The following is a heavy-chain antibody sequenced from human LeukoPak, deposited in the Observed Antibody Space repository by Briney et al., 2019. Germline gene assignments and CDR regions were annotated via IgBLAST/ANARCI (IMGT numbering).Heavy chain of an antibody. CDR2: IYYSGST. V-gene: IGHV4-59*01. J-gene: IGHJ3*02. CDR1: GGSISSYY. Sequence: SETLSLTCTVSGGSISSYYWSWIRRPPGKGLEWIGYIYYSGSTNYNPSLKSRVTISVDTSKNQFSLKLSSVTAADTAVYYCASSSGWSDDAFDIWGQGTMVTVSS. CDR3: ASSSGWSDDAFDI. D-gene: IGHD6-19*01.